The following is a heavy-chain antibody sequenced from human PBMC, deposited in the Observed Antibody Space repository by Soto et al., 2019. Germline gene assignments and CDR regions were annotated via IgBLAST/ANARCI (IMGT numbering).Heavy chain of an antibody. J-gene: IGHJ4*02. Sequence: PGESLKVSCKGSVSSSAGYSITWVSQKPGEVLGWMGRTDTSVSQTYYSPSIRGHLTISAPKSITTVFMQSTRLRASDTATYNCARQIHESDRVPNAHYYFDSWGQGTLVTVSS. CDR2: TDTSVSQT. V-gene: IGHV5-10-1*01. CDR1: VSSSAGYS. CDR3: ARQIHESDRVPNAHYYFDS. D-gene: IGHD2-8*01.